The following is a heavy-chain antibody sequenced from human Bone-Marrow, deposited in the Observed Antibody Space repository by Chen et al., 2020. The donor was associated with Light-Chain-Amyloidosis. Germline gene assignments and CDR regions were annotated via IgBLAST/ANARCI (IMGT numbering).Heavy chain of an antibody. CDR3: ARDLHCSSTSCSWFDP. Sequence: QVQLQESGPGLVKPSQTLSLTCTVSGGSISSGGYYWSWIRQHPGKGLEWIGYIDYSGSTYYNPSLKSRVTISVDTSKNQFSLKLSSVTAADTAVYYCARDLHCSSTSCSWFDPWGQGTLVTVSS. CDR2: IDYSGST. J-gene: IGHJ5*02. D-gene: IGHD2-2*01. V-gene: IGHV4-31*03. CDR1: GGSISSGGYY.